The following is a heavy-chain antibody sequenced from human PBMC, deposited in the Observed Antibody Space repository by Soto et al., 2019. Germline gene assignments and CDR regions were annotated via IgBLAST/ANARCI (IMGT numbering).Heavy chain of an antibody. D-gene: IGHD3-9*01. V-gene: IGHV4-34*01. Sequence: SETLSLTCAVYGGSFSGYYWSWIRQPPGKGLEWIGEINHSGSTNYNPSLKSRVTISVDTSKNQFSLKLSSVTAADTAVYYCARKPPYFDWFQPVDYWGQGTLVTVSS. CDR3: ARKPPYFDWFQPVDY. J-gene: IGHJ4*02. CDR1: GGSFSGYY. CDR2: INHSGST.